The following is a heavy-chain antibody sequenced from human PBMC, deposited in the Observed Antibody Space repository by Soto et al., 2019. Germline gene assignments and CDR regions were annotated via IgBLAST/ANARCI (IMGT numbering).Heavy chain of an antibody. CDR2: IKSKTDGGTT. D-gene: IGHD3-22*01. V-gene: IGHV3-15*07. Sequence: EVQLVESGGGLVKPGGSLRLSCAASGFTFSNAWMNWVRQAPGKGLEWVGRIKSKTDGGTTDYAAPVKGRFTISRDDSKNTLYLQTNSLKTEDTAVYYCTTAPDSSGYYWYYWGQGTLVTVSS. J-gene: IGHJ4*02. CDR3: TTAPDSSGYYWYY. CDR1: GFTFSNAW.